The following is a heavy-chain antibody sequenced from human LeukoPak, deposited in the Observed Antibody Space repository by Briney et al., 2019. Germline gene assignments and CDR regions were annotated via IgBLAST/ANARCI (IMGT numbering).Heavy chain of an antibody. J-gene: IGHJ4*02. CDR3: ARSNYVFDY. Sequence: GGSLRLSCAASGFTFSSYSMSSVRQAPGKGLEWVSSIISSSSYMYYADSVKGRFTISRDNPKNSRCLQMNSLRAEDTAVYYCARSNYVFDYWGQGALVTVSS. V-gene: IGHV3-21*01. CDR1: GFTFSSYS. D-gene: IGHD4/OR15-4a*01. CDR2: IISSSSYM.